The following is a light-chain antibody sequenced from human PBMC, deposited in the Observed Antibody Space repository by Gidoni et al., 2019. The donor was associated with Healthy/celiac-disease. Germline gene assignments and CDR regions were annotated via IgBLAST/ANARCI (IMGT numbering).Light chain of an antibody. CDR2: EDN. J-gene: IGLJ2*01. Sequence: SYELTQPPSVSVSPGQTARITCSGDALPKKYAFWYQQKSGQAPVLVIYEDNKRPSGIPERFSGYSSGTMATLTISGAQVEDEADYYCYSTDTSGNHRVFGGGTKLTVL. V-gene: IGLV3-10*01. CDR1: ALPKKY. CDR3: YSTDTSGNHRV.